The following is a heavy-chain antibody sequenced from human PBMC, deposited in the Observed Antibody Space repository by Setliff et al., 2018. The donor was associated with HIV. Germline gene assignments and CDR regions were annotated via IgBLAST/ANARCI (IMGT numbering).Heavy chain of an antibody. Sequence: GASVKVSCKAFGYTFTSYFLHWVRQAPGQGLEWMGIINPAGNPTSYAQKFQGRPTMTRDTSTNTVYMELSSLRSEDTAVYYCARVVVRGVTFIAEYFQHWGQGTLVTVSS. D-gene: IGHD3-10*01. J-gene: IGHJ1*01. CDR2: INPAGNPT. CDR1: GYTFTSYF. V-gene: IGHV1-46*01. CDR3: ARVVVRGVTFIAEYFQH.